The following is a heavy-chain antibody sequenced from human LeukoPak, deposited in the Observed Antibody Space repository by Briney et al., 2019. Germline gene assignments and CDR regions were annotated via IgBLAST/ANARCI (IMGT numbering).Heavy chain of an antibody. CDR2: IYPKSGGT. CDR1: GYTFTGHY. J-gene: IGHJ3*02. Sequence: GASVKVSCTASGYTFTGHYMHWVRQAPGQGLEWMGWIYPKSGGTNYAQKFQSRVTMTRDTSITTAFMELNILKSDDTAVYYCVRDGYSGGAFDIWGQRTMVTVSS. D-gene: IGHD5-12*01. CDR3: VRDGYSGGAFDI. V-gene: IGHV1-2*02.